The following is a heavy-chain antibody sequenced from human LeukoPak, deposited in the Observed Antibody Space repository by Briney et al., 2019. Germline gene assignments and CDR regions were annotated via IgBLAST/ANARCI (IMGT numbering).Heavy chain of an antibody. V-gene: IGHV3-13*05. CDR2: IGTGGDP. D-gene: IGHD3-10*01. CDR1: GFTFSSYD. Sequence: GGSLRLSCAASGFTFSSYDMHWVRQGTGKGLEWVSGIGTGGDPYYPGSVKGRFTISRENAENSLYLQMNSLRAGDTAVYYCAREGVHSLGGAFDIWGQGTMVTVSS. CDR3: AREGVHSLGGAFDI. J-gene: IGHJ3*02.